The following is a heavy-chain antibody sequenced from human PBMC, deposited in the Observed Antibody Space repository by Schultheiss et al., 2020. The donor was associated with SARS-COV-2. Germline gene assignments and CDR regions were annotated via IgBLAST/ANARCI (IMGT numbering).Heavy chain of an antibody. V-gene: IGHV3-23*01. D-gene: IGHD2-2*01. CDR3: ARDDLGYCSSTSCPPPAY. J-gene: IGHJ4*02. Sequence: GGSLRLSCAASGFTFSSYAMNWVRQAPGKGLEWVSAISGSGGSTYYADSVKGRFTISRDNSKNTLYLQMNSLRAEDTAVYYCARDDLGYCSSTSCPPPAYWGQGTLVTVSS. CDR1: GFTFSSYA. CDR2: ISGSGGST.